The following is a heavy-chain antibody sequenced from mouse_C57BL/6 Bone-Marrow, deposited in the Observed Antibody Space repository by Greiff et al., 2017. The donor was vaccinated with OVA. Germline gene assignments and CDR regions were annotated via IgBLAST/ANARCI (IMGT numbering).Heavy chain of an antibody. Sequence: EVKLVESGGGLVKPGGSLKLSCAASGFTFSSYAMSWVRQTPEKRLEWVATISDGGSYTYYPDNVKGRFTISRDNAKNNLYLQMSHLKSEDTAMYYCARGGGSGYSFDYWGQGTTLTVSS. CDR1: GFTFSSYA. J-gene: IGHJ2*01. CDR2: ISDGGSYT. CDR3: ARGGGSGYSFDY. V-gene: IGHV5-4*03. D-gene: IGHD3-2*02.